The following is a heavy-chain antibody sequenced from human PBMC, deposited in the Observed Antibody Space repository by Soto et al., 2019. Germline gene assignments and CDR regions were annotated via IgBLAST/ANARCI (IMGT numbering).Heavy chain of an antibody. Sequence: PSETLSLTCTVSGGSISSYYWSWIRQPPGKGLEWIGYIYYSGSTNYNPSLKSRVTISVDTSKNQFSLKLSSVTAADTAVYYCARALPMYSSSSADLFDYWGQGTLDTVSS. D-gene: IGHD6-6*01. J-gene: IGHJ4*02. CDR1: GGSISSYY. CDR2: IYYSGST. V-gene: IGHV4-59*01. CDR3: ARALPMYSSSSADLFDY.